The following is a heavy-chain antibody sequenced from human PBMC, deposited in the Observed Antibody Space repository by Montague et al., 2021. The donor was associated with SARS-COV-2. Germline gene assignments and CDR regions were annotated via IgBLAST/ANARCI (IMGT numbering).Heavy chain of an antibody. CDR2: IYYSGST. Sequence: SETLSLTCTVSGGSISTYYWSWIRQPPGKGMGWKGYIYYSGSTNYNPSHKSRVTISVDTSTNQISLKLSSATAAGSAVYFCARGGYYDYAFDIWGQGTMVTVSS. D-gene: IGHD3-22*01. V-gene: IGHV4-59*01. CDR1: GGSISTYY. J-gene: IGHJ3*02. CDR3: ARGGYYDYAFDI.